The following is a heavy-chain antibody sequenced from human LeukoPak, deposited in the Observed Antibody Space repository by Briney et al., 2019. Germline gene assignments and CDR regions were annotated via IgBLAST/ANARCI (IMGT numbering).Heavy chain of an antibody. Sequence: SETLSLTCTVSGGSISNYFWSWIRQPPGKGLEWIGYIYYSGSTDYNPSLKSRVTISVDTSKNQFSLKLSSVTAADTAVYYCARRFGSSWYAYFDHWGQGTLVTVSS. CDR1: GGSISNYF. D-gene: IGHD6-13*01. CDR2: IYYSGST. CDR3: ARRFGSSWYAYFDH. J-gene: IGHJ4*02. V-gene: IGHV4-59*08.